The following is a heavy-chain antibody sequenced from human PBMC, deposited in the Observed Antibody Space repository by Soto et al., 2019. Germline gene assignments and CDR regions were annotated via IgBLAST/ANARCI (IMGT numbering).Heavy chain of an antibody. D-gene: IGHD2-2*01. CDR1: GVSVSDTYYS. Sequence: QLQLQESGSGLVKPSQTLSLTCAVSGVSVSDTYYSWSWIRQPPGKGLEWIGDIYHGESTHYIASLKSRASISVDRSKNQFSLKLSDVTAADTAVYYCSTSSSTWPSWFDPWGQGTLVTVSS. CDR3: STSSSTWPSWFDP. V-gene: IGHV4-30-2*01. CDR2: IYHGEST. J-gene: IGHJ5*02.